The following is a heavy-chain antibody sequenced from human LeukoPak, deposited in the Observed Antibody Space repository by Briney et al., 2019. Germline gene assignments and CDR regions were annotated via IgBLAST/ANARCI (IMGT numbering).Heavy chain of an antibody. J-gene: IGHJ4*02. CDR2: IYPGDSNT. CDR3: TRHADVGTSSSWVDY. CDR1: GYSFTSYW. V-gene: IGHV5-51*01. D-gene: IGHD6-6*01. Sequence: GESLKISCKGSGYSFTSYWIGWVRQMPGKGLEWMGIIYPGDSNTRYSPSFQGQVTMSADKSITTAYLQWSSLKASDTAMCYCTRHADVGTSSSWVDYWGQGTLVTVSS.